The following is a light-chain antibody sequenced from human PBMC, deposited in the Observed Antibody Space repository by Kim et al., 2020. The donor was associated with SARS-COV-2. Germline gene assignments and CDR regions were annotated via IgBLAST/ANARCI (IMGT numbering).Light chain of an antibody. CDR1: SSDVGGYNY. J-gene: IGLJ3*02. Sequence: GQSITISCTGTSSDVGGYNYVSWYQQHPGKAPALIIYDVSNRPSGVSNRFSGSKSGNTASLTISGLQAEDEADYYCSSYTSSSSWVFGGGTQLTVL. CDR3: SSYTSSSSWV. V-gene: IGLV2-14*03. CDR2: DVS.